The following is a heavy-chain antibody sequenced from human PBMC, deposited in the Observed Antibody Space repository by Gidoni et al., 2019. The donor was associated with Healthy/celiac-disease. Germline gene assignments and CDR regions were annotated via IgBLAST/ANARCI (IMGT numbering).Heavy chain of an antibody. D-gene: IGHD6-6*01. CDR2: INPSGGST. Sequence: QVQLVQSGAEVKKPGASVKVSCKASAYTFPSYYMHWVRQAPGQGLAWMGIINPSGGSTSYAQKFQGRVTMTRDTSTSTVYMELSSLRSEDTAVYYCARDGSIAARPGAFDIWGQGTMVTVSS. J-gene: IGHJ3*02. V-gene: IGHV1-46*01. CDR3: ARDGSIAARPGAFDI. CDR1: AYTFPSYY.